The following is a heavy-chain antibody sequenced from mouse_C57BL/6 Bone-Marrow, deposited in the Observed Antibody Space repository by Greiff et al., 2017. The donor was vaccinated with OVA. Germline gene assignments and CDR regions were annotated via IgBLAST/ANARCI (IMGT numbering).Heavy chain of an antibody. V-gene: IGHV1-50*01. CDR1: GYTFTSYW. Sequence: QVQLKQPGAELVKPGASVKLSCKASGYTFTSYWMQWVKQRPGQGLEWIGEIDPSDSYTNYNQKFKGKATLTVDTSSSTAYMQLSCLTSEDSAVYYCARDDYDWFAYWGQGTLVTVSA. J-gene: IGHJ3*01. CDR3: ARDDYDWFAY. D-gene: IGHD2-4*01. CDR2: IDPSDSYT.